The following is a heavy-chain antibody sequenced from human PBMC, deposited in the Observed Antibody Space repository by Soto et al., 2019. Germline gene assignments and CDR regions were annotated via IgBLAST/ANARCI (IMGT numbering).Heavy chain of an antibody. CDR2: INSDGSVS. Sequence: EVQLVESGGGLVQPGGSLRLSCVASGFTVSNYWMYWVRQAPGEGLVWVSRINSDGSVSGYADSVKGRLIISRDNVKNTLSLKRDSLRSDDTAVYYCARGDCIGGTCYSLAGSFYYYMDVWGKGTRVTVFS. J-gene: IGHJ6*03. CDR1: GFTVSNYW. D-gene: IGHD2-15*01. V-gene: IGHV3-74*01. CDR3: ARGDCIGGTCYSLAGSFYYYMDV.